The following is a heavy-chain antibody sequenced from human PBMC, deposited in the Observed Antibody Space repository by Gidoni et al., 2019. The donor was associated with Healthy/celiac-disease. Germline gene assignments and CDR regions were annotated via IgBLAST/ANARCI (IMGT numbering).Heavy chain of an antibody. Sequence: QLQLQESGPGLVKPSETLSLTCTVSGGSISSSRYYWGWVRQPPGKGLEWIGSIYYSGSTYYNPSLKSRVTISVDTSKNQFSLKLSSVTAADTAVYYCASQGFIAARPKYYYYGMDVWGQGTTVTVSS. CDR3: ASQGFIAARPKYYYYGMDV. J-gene: IGHJ6*02. CDR2: IYYSGST. D-gene: IGHD6-6*01. V-gene: IGHV4-39*01. CDR1: GGSISSSRYY.